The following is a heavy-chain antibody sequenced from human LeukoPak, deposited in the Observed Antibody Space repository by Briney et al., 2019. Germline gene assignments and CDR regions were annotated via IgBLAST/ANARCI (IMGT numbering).Heavy chain of an antibody. J-gene: IGHJ4*02. CDR2: FGTSSSYI. D-gene: IGHD6-19*01. V-gene: IGHV3-21*01. CDR3: ARDGSSSGWDFDY. CDR1: GFTFSNYN. Sequence: PGGSLRLSCAASGFTFSNYNMKWVRQAPGKGLEWVSCFGTSSSYIYYADSVKGRFTITRDNAKNSLYLQLNSLRAEDTAVSYCARDGSSSGWDFDYWGQGTLVTVSS.